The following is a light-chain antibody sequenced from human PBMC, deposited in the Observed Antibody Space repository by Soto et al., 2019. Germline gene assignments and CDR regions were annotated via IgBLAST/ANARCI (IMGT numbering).Light chain of an antibody. J-gene: IGLJ1*01. V-gene: IGLV2-14*03. Sequence: QSALTQPASVSGSPGQSITISCTGTSSDVGAYNFVSWYQHYPDKAPKVVIYDVANRPSGVSYRFSASKSGNTASLTISGLQAEDEADYYCMSFTSSNTYVFGTGTQLTV. CDR3: MSFTSSNTYV. CDR2: DVA. CDR1: SSDVGAYNF.